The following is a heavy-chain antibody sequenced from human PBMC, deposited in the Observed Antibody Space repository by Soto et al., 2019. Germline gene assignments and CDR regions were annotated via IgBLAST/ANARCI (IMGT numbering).Heavy chain of an antibody. V-gene: IGHV4-59*01. CDR1: GGSISSYY. CDR2: IYYSGST. J-gene: IGHJ6*02. Sequence: PSETLSLTCTVSGGSISSYYWSWIRQPPGKGLEWIGYIYYSGSTNYNPSLKSRVTISVDTSKNQFSLKLSSVTAADTAVYYCARYNGDYEYYYYGIDVWGQGNTVTVSS. CDR3: ARYNGDYEYYYYGIDV. D-gene: IGHD4-17*01.